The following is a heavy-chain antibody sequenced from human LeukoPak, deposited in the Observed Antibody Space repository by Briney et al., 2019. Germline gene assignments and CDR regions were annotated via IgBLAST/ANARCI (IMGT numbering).Heavy chain of an antibody. CDR3: ARHFKSGSYSYYYYGMDV. J-gene: IGHJ6*02. Sequence: SETLSLTCTVSGGSISSYYGSWIRQPPGKGLEWSGYIYYSGSTNYNPSLKSRVTISVDTSKNQFSLKLRSVTAADTAVYYCARHFKSGSYSYYYYGMDVWGQGTTVTVSS. D-gene: IGHD1-26*01. CDR2: IYYSGST. V-gene: IGHV4-59*08. CDR1: GGSISSYY.